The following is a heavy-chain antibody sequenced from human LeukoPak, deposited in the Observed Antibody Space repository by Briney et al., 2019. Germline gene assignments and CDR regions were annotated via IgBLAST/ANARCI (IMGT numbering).Heavy chain of an antibody. J-gene: IGHJ4*02. CDR1: GYTFTGYY. V-gene: IGHV1-2*02. D-gene: IGHD3-10*01. CDR2: INPNSGGT. Sequence: GASVKVSCKASGYTFTGYYMHWVRQAPGQGLEWMGWINPNSGGTNYAQKFQGRVTMTRDTSISTAYMELSRLRSDDTAVYYCARDGEYGSGSYSTDYFDYWGQGTLVTASS. CDR3: ARDGEYGSGSYSTDYFDY.